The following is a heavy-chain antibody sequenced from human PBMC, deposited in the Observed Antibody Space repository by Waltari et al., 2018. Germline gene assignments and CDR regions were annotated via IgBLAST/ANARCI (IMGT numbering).Heavy chain of an antibody. J-gene: IGHJ4*02. CDR3: ARVGELWD. V-gene: IGHV3-30-3*01. CDR2: ISYDGSNK. D-gene: IGHD3-10*01. Sequence: QVQLVESGGGVVQPGRSLRLSCAASGFTFSSYARHWVRQAPGKGLEWVAVISYDGSNKYYADSVKGRFTISRDNSKNTLYLQMNSLRAEDTAVYYCARVGELWDWGQGTLVTVSS. CDR1: GFTFSSYA.